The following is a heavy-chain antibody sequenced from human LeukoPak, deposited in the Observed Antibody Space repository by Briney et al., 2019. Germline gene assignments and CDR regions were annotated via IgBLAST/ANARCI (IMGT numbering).Heavy chain of an antibody. V-gene: IGHV4-4*07. CDR1: GGSISSYY. CDR2: IYTSGST. CDR3: ARAIRLTRDAFDI. Sequence: SETLSLTCTVSGGSISSYYWNWIRQPAGKGLEWIGRIYTSGSTNYNPSLKSRVTISLDTSKNQFSLRLTSVTAADTAVYYCARAIRLTRDAFDIWGQGTMVTVSS. J-gene: IGHJ3*02. D-gene: IGHD3-9*01.